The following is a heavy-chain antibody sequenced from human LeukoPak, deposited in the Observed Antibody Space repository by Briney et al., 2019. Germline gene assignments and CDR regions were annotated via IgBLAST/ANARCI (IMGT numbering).Heavy chain of an antibody. V-gene: IGHV3-9*01. D-gene: IGHD1-14*01. CDR2: INWNSVHI. Sequence: GGSLRLSWAASGFNFNNFDINWVRQVPRKGLEWVSGINWNSVHIGYADSVRGRFTIFRDNAQRSLHLQIFSVRPEDTALYYCSTSRPDRFIDSWGQGTLVTVST. CDR1: GFNFNNFD. J-gene: IGHJ4*02. CDR3: STSRPDRFIDS.